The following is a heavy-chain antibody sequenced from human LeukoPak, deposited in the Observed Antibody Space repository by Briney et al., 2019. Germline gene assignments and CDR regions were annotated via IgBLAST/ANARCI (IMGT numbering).Heavy chain of an antibody. V-gene: IGHV3-30-3*01. D-gene: IGHD6-19*01. CDR1: GFTFSSYA. Sequence: GGSLRLSCAASGFTFSSYAMHWVRQAPGKGLEWVAVISYDGSNKYYTDSVKGRFTISRDNSKNTLYLQMNSLRAEDMAVYYCAKGRRIAVALDAFDIWGQGTMVTVSS. CDR3: AKGRRIAVALDAFDI. CDR2: ISYDGSNK. J-gene: IGHJ3*02.